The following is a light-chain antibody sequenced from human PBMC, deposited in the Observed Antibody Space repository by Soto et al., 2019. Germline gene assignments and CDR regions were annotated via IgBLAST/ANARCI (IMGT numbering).Light chain of an antibody. J-gene: IGKJ2*01. CDR2: GAS. Sequence: EIVMTQSPATLSVSPGERATLSCRASQSISSDLAWYQQKPGQAPRLLIYGASTRATDIPARISGSGSGTDVTPTISSLQSEDFAVYYCQQYNKWPPQYTFGQGTKLEIK. CDR1: QSISSD. CDR3: QQYNKWPPQYT. V-gene: IGKV3-15*01.